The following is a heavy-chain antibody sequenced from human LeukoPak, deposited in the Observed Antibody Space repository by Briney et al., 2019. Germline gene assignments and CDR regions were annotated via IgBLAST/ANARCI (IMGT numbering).Heavy chain of an antibody. D-gene: IGHD2-2*02. Sequence: GSLRLSCAASGFTFSDYGMHWVRQAPGKGLDWVAVIWNDGSNKLQADFVKGRFTISRDNSKNTLYLQMNSLRVEDTAVYYCAKDQEDIVVVPAAIGYWGQGTLVTVSS. V-gene: IGHV3-33*06. J-gene: IGHJ4*02. CDR1: GFTFSDYG. CDR3: AKDQEDIVVVPAAIGY. CDR2: IWNDGSNK.